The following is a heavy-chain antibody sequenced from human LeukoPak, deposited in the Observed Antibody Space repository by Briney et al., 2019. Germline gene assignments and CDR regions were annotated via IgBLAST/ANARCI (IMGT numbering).Heavy chain of an antibody. CDR3: ARAQRIAVAGLYFDY. J-gene: IGHJ4*02. CDR1: GGFFSGYY. D-gene: IGHD6-19*01. Sequence: PSETLSLTCAVYGGFFSGYYWSWIRQPPGKGLEWIGEINHKGSNNYNPSLTSRVTISVDTSKNQFSLKLSSVTAADTAVYYCARAQRIAVAGLYFDYWGQGTLVTASS. CDR2: INHKGSN. V-gene: IGHV4-34*01.